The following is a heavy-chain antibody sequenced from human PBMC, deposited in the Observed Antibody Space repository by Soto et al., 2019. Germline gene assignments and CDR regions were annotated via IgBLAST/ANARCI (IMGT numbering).Heavy chain of an antibody. CDR3: ASIYGSGSYRDY. V-gene: IGHV1-69*02. J-gene: IGHJ4*02. CDR2: IIPILGIA. CDR1: GGTFSSYT. Sequence: QVQLVQSGAEVKKPGSSVKVSCKASGGTFSSYTISWVRQAPGQGLEWMGRIIPILGIANYAQKFQGRVXIXAXXSTSTAYMELSSLRSEDTAVYYCASIYGSGSYRDYWGQGTLVTVSS. D-gene: IGHD3-10*01.